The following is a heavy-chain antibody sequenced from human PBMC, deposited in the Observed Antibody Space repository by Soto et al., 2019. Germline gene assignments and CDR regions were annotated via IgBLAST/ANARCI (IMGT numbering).Heavy chain of an antibody. V-gene: IGHV3-23*01. J-gene: IGHJ4*02. CDR1: GFTFSSYA. CDR3: AKDSSGYPGGYFDY. Sequence: GGSLRLSCAASGFTFSSYAMSWVRQATGKGLEWVSAISGSGGSTYYADSVKGRFTISRDNSKNTLYLQMNSLRAEDTAVYYCAKDSSGYPGGYFDYWGQGTLVTVSS. D-gene: IGHD3-22*01. CDR2: ISGSGGST.